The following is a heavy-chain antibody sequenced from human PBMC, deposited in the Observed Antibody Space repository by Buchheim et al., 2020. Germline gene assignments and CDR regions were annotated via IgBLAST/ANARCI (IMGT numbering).Heavy chain of an antibody. V-gene: IGHV3-48*03. D-gene: IGHD3-22*01. J-gene: IGHJ3*02. CDR2: ISSSGSTI. Sequence: EVQLVESGGGLVQPGGSLRLSCAASGFTFSSYEMNWVRQAPGKGLEWVSYISSSGSTIYYADSVKGRFTISRDNAKNSLYLQMNSLRAEDTAVYYCARDGASSPKAPYYYDSSGYLLGAFDIWGQGT. CDR1: GFTFSSYE. CDR3: ARDGASSPKAPYYYDSSGYLLGAFDI.